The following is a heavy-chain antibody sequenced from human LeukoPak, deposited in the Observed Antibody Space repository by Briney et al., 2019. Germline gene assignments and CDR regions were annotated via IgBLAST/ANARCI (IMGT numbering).Heavy chain of an antibody. CDR3: AKDKSSSWYSEFDY. D-gene: IGHD6-13*01. CDR2: ISGSGGST. CDR1: GFTFSSYA. J-gene: IGHJ4*02. Sequence: GGSLRLSCAASGFTFSSYAMSWVRQAPGKGLEWVSAISGSGGSTYYADSVKGRFTISRDNSKNTLYLQMNSLRAEDTAVYYCAKDKSSSWYSEFDYWGQGTLVTVSP. V-gene: IGHV3-23*01.